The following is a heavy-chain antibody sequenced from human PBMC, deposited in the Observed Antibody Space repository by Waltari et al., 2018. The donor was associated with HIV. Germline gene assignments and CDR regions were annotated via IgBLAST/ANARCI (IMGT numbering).Heavy chain of an antibody. V-gene: IGHV1-69*12. J-gene: IGHJ5*02. Sequence: QVQLVQSEAEVKKPGSSVKVSCKTAGGTFSNYVISWVRRAPGQRLEWMGGGVPMTGGTKYADQFQDRVTSTADDSTSTAYMEMSSLRSEDTAVYYRARGGFPRIIFPNWFDTWGQGTLVTVSS. CDR2: GVPMTGGT. CDR1: GGTFSNYV. CDR3: ARGGFPRIIFPNWFDT. D-gene: IGHD2-15*01.